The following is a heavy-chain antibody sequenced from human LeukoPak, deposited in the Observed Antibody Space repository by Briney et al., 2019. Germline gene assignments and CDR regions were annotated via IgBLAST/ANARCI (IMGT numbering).Heavy chain of an antibody. J-gene: IGHJ6*03. Sequence: SETLSLTCTVSGGSISSSSYYWGWIRQPPGKGLEWIGSIYYSGSTYYNPSLKSRVTISVDTSKNQFSLKLSSVTAADTAVYYCARDTSHYYYYYMDVWGKGTTVTVSS. CDR3: ARDTSHYYYYYMDV. V-gene: IGHV4-39*07. CDR2: IYYSGST. CDR1: GGSISSSSYY.